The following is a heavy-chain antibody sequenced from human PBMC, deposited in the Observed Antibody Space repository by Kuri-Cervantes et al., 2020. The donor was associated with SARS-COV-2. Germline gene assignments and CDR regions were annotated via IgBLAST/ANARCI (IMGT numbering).Heavy chain of an antibody. J-gene: IGHJ6*02. CDR3: AKPGSVRGIIKGDHYGLDV. V-gene: IGHV3-30*06. CDR1: EFNFRYYG. CDR2: ISHDGRDT. Sequence: GESLKISCVASEFNFRYYGMYWVRQAPGKGLEWVAHISHDGRDTHFRESVKGRFTVSRDNSKNTLYLQMNSLRLEDTGVYFCAKPGSVRGIIKGDHYGLDVWGQGTTVTVSS. D-gene: IGHD3-10*01.